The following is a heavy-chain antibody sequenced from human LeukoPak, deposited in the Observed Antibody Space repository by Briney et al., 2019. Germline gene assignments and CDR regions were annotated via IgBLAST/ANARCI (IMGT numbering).Heavy chain of an antibody. D-gene: IGHD6-6*01. J-gene: IGHJ4*02. Sequence: QPGGSLRLSCAASGFTFSSYAMHWVRQAPGKGLEWVAVISYDGSNKYYADSVKGRFTISRDNSKNTLYLQMNSLRAEDTAVYYCAKGTLFEYNSSWNFDYWGQGTLVTVSS. CDR3: AKGTLFEYNSSWNFDY. V-gene: IGHV3-30-3*01. CDR2: ISYDGSNK. CDR1: GFTFSSYA.